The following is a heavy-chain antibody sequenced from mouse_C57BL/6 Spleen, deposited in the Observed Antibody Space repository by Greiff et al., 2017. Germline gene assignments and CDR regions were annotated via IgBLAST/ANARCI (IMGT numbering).Heavy chain of an antibody. CDR1: GYTFTDYY. CDR3: ASLSPDGYYGYFDY. D-gene: IGHD2-3*01. V-gene: IGHV1-26*01. Sequence: EVQLQQSGPELVKPGASVKISCKASGYTFTDYYMNWVKQSHGKSLEWIGDINPNNGGTSYNQKFKGKATLTVDKSSSTAYMELRSLTSEDSAVYYCASLSPDGYYGYFDYWGQGTTLTVSS. J-gene: IGHJ2*01. CDR2: INPNNGGT.